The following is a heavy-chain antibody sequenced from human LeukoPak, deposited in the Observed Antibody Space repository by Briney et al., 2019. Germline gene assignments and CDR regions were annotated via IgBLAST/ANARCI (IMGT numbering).Heavy chain of an antibody. Sequence: ASVKVSCKASGYNFSGHYMHWVRQAPGQGLEWMGWIKPSNGDTKYAQNFQGRVTMTRDTSISTAYMELSSLRSDDTAVYYCASPPLSSAMYYAHWGQGTLVTVSS. CDR3: ASPPLSSAMYYAH. CDR2: IKPSNGDT. CDR1: GYNFSGHY. J-gene: IGHJ4*02. V-gene: IGHV1-2*02. D-gene: IGHD1-26*01.